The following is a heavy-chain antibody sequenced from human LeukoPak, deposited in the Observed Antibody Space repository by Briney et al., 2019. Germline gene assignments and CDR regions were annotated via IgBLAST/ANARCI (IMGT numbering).Heavy chain of an antibody. Sequence: PSETLSLTCAVSGYSISSGYYWGWIRQPPGKGLEWIGSIYHSGSTYCNPSLKSRVTISVDTSKSQFSLKLSSVTAADTAVYYCASNDSQDAFDIWGQGTMVTVSS. CDR3: ASNDSQDAFDI. CDR2: IYHSGST. D-gene: IGHD3-22*01. J-gene: IGHJ3*02. CDR1: GYSISSGYY. V-gene: IGHV4-38-2*01.